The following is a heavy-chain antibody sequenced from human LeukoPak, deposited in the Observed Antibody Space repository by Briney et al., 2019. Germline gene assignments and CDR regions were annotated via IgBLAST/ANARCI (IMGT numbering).Heavy chain of an antibody. D-gene: IGHD2-21*01. J-gene: IGHJ2*01. CDR2: ISSSSSTM. CDR1: GFNFSISRYS. Sequence: PGGSLRLSCAASGFNFSISRYSMNWVRQAPGKGLEWVSYISSSSSTMYYADSVKGRFTISRDNAKNSLYLQMNSLRAEDTAVYYCARALYRQHIVVVNAKNYWYFDLWGRGTLVTVSS. V-gene: IGHV3-48*01. CDR3: ARALYRQHIVVVNAKNYWYFDL.